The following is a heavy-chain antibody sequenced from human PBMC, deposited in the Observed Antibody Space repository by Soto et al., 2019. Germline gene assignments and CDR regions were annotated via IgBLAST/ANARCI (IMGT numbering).Heavy chain of an antibody. CDR2: IHDNGRT. V-gene: IGHV4-39*01. Sequence: QLQLQESGPGLVKPSETLSLTCTVSGGSITGTYYYWGWIRQSPGKGLEYIGSIHDNGRTYYNPSPQVRPPVSVNTSKSQFSLRLVSVTAADSGVYFCASHASGPYYPIDYWGQGTRVTVSS. CDR1: GGSITGTYYY. J-gene: IGHJ4*02. D-gene: IGHD3-22*01. CDR3: ASHASGPYYPIDY.